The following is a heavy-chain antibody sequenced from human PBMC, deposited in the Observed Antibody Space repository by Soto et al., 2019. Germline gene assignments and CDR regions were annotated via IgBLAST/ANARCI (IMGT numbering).Heavy chain of an antibody. Sequence: EVQLLESGGGLVQPGGSLRLSCAASGFTFSSYAMSWVRQAPGKGLEWVSAISGSGGSTYYADSVKGRFTISRDNSKNPLYLQMKSLRAGGKGVYFCGLKAAADRYWGQGTLVTVSS. D-gene: IGHD6-13*01. V-gene: IGHV3-23*01. CDR2: ISGSGGST. CDR3: GLKAAADRY. CDR1: GFTFSSYA. J-gene: IGHJ4*02.